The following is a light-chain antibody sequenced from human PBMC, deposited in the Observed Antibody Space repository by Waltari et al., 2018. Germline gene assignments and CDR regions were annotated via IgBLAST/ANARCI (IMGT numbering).Light chain of an antibody. Sequence: SYELTQPLSVSVALGQTARITCGGHNIGSKNVHWYQQKPGQAPVLVIYRESNRPSGIPERVSGSNSGNTATLTSSRAQDGDEADYYCQVWDSSNVVFGGGTKLTVL. CDR2: RES. CDR1: NIGSKN. J-gene: IGLJ2*01. V-gene: IGLV3-9*01. CDR3: QVWDSSNVV.